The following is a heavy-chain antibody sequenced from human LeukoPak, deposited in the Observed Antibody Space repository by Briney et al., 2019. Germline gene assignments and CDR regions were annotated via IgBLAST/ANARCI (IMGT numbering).Heavy chain of an antibody. J-gene: IGHJ4*02. CDR1: GFTFDDYA. CDR3: ATQEGGY. CDR2: ISWNSGSI. V-gene: IGHV3-9*01. D-gene: IGHD3-16*01. Sequence: GGSLRLSCAASGFTFDDYAMHWVRQAPGKGLEGVSGISWNSGSIVYADSVKGRFTISRDNSKNTLYLQMNSLRAEDTAVYYCATQEGGYWGQGTLVTVSS.